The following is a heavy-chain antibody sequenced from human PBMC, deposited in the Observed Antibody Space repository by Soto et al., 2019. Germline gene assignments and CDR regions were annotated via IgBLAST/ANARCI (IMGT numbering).Heavy chain of an antibody. J-gene: IGHJ4*02. CDR2: IIPILGIA. CDR1: GGTFSSYT. CDR3: ARALNYYDSSGYYRYFDY. Sequence: SVKVSCKACGGTFSSYTISWVRQAPGQGLEWMGRIIPILGIANYAQKFQAGVTITADKSTSTAYMELSSLRSEDTAVYYCARALNYYDSSGYYRYFDYWGQGTLVTVSS. D-gene: IGHD3-22*01. V-gene: IGHV1-69*10.